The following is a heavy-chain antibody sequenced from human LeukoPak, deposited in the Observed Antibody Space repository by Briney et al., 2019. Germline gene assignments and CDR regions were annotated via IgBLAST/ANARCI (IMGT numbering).Heavy chain of an antibody. J-gene: IGHJ3*02. CDR3: ARASLYLSGYGPRGAFDI. Sequence: GESLKISCKGSGYSFTSYWIGWVRQMPGKGLEWMGIIYPGDSDTRYSPSFQGQVTISADKSISTAYLQWSSLKASDTAMYYCARASLYLSGYGPRGAFDIWGQGTMVTVSS. V-gene: IGHV5-51*01. CDR1: GYSFTSYW. CDR2: IYPGDSDT. D-gene: IGHD5-12*01.